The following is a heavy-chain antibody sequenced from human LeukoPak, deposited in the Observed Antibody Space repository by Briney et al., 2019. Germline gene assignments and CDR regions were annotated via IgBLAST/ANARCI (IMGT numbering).Heavy chain of an antibody. CDR2: FDPEDGET. V-gene: IGHV1-24*01. D-gene: IGHD5-24*01. J-gene: IGHJ4*02. CDR1: GYTLTELS. Sequence: VASVKVSCTVSGYTLTELSMHWVRQAPGKGLEWMGGFDPEDGETIYAQKFQGRVTMTEDTSTDTAYMELSSLRSEDTAVYYCATDKQRPFDYWGQGTLVTVSS. CDR3: ATDKQRPFDY.